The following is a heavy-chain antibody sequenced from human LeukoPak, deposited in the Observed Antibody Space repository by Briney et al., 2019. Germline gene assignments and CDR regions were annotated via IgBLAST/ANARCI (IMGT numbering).Heavy chain of an antibody. D-gene: IGHD3-22*01. V-gene: IGHV3-7*01. CDR1: GFTFSSYW. CDR2: IKQDGSEK. Sequence: GGSLRLSCAASGFTFSSYWMSWVRQAPGKGLEWVANIKQDGSEKYYVDSVRGRFTISRDNAKNSLYLQMNSLRAEDTAVYYCAGDSHAGYYYDSSGYWDAFDIWGQGTMVTVSS. CDR3: AGDSHAGYYYDSSGYWDAFDI. J-gene: IGHJ3*02.